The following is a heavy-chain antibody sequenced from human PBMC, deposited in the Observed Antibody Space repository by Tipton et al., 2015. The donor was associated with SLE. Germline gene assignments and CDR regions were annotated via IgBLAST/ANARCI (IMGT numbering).Heavy chain of an antibody. V-gene: IGHV3-48*03. J-gene: IGHJ4*02. D-gene: IGHD5-24*01. CDR1: GFSFRSYE. CDR2: IGSSGTTI. CDR3: AREAMTTIPYYFDS. Sequence: SLRLSCAASGFSFRSYEMNWVRQAPGKGLEWISYIGSSGTTIFYADSVKGRFTISRDNAKNSLYLQMNSLRAEDTALYYCAREAMTTIPYYFDSWGQGTLVTVSS.